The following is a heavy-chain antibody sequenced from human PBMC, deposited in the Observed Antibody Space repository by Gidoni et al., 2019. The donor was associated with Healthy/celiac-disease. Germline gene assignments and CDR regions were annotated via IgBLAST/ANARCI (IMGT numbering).Heavy chain of an antibody. CDR2: LRGSGGST. D-gene: IGHD6-13*01. Sequence: EVQLLESGGGLVQPGGSLRLSCAASGFIFSSYAMSWVRQAPGKGLEWVSALRGSGGSTYYADSVKDRFTISRDNSKNTLYLQMNSLRAEDTAVYYCAKVEQLAFYYYYGMDVWGQGTTVTVSS. CDR1: GFIFSSYA. J-gene: IGHJ6*02. V-gene: IGHV3-23*01. CDR3: AKVEQLAFYYYYGMDV.